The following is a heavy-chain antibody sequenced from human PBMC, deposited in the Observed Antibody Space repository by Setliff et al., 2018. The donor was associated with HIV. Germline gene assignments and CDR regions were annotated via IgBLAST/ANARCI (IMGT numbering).Heavy chain of an antibody. D-gene: IGHD4-17*01. CDR2: VKQDGSEK. Sequence: GGSLRLSCAASGFTFSSYWMSWVRQAPGKGLEWVANVKQDGSEKYYVDSVKGRFTISRDNAKNSLYLQMNSLRAEDTAVYYCAREPSTVTTDYFDYWGQGTLVTVSS. CDR3: AREPSTVTTDYFDY. V-gene: IGHV3-7*01. CDR1: GFTFSSYW. J-gene: IGHJ4*02.